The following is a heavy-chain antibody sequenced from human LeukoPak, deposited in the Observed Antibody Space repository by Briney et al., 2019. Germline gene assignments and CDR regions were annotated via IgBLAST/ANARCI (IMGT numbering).Heavy chain of an antibody. CDR3: ARNGYYDSSGYYLFDY. D-gene: IGHD3-22*01. J-gene: IGHJ4*02. Sequence: PGGSLSLSCAASGFTVSSNYMSWVRQAPGKGLEWVSVIYSGGSTDYADSVKGRFTISRDNSKNTLYLQMNSLRAEDTAVYYCARNGYYDSSGYYLFDYWGQGTLVTVSS. CDR1: GFTVSSNY. V-gene: IGHV3-53*01. CDR2: IYSGGST.